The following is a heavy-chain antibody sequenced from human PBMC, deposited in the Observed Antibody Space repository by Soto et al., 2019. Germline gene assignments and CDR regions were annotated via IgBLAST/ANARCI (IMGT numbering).Heavy chain of an antibody. Sequence: QLQLQESGPGLVKPSETLSLTCTVSGGSISDINHCWGWIRQPPGKGLEYIATISENGYTYYNPSLESRVTPSVHTSKNQFSLELTSLTAADMAVYYWARLTSLDGSGWHKGPIDYWGQGALVTVSS. CDR3: ARLTSLDGSGWHKGPIDY. V-gene: IGHV4-39*01. CDR2: ISENGYT. CDR1: GGSISDINHC. J-gene: IGHJ4*02. D-gene: IGHD6-25*01.